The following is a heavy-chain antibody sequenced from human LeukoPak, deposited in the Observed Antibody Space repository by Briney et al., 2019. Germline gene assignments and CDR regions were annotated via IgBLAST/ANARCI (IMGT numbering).Heavy chain of an antibody. J-gene: IGHJ3*02. V-gene: IGHV3-30*02. Sequence: QPGGSLRLSCAASGFTFSSYGMHWVRQAPGKGLEWVAFIRYDGSNKYYADSVKGRFTISRDNAKNSLYLQMNSLRAEDTAVYYCARESNLGPADAFDIWGQGTMVTVSS. CDR3: ARESNLGPADAFDI. CDR2: IRYDGSNK. CDR1: GFTFSSYG.